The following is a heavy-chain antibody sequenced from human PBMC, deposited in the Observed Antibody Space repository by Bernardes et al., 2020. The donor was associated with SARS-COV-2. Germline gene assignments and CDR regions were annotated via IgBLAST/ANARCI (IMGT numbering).Heavy chain of an antibody. CDR1: GYTFTGYY. CDR2: INPNSGGT. CDR3: ARDRYCSGGSCSGGFGY. J-gene: IGHJ4*02. D-gene: IGHD2-15*01. Sequence: ASVKVSCKASGYTFTGYYMHWVRQAPGQGLEWMGWINPNSGGTKNAQKFQGRVTMTRDTSISTAYMELSRLRSDDAAVYYCARDRYCSGGSCSGGFGYWGQGTLVTVSS. V-gene: IGHV1-2*02.